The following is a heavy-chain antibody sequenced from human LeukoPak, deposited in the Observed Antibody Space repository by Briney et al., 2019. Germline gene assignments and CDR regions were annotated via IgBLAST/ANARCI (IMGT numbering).Heavy chain of an antibody. D-gene: IGHD2-2*01. CDR3: ASYHY. CDR2: IKEDGSET. V-gene: IGHV3-7*02. Sequence: GGSLRLSCSASGFTFSNFAMHWVRQAPGKGLEWVANIKEDGSETSYVDSVKGRFTISRDNAKNSLYLQMSGLRAEDTAVYYCASYHYWGQGTLVTVSS. J-gene: IGHJ4*02. CDR1: GFTFSNFA.